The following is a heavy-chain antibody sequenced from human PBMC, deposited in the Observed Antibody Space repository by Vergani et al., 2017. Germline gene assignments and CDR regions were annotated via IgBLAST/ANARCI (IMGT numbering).Heavy chain of an antibody. CDR1: GFTFSSYA. D-gene: IGHD3-3*01. CDR3: AKVAYDFWSGYPDY. V-gene: IGHV3-30*07. Sequence: QVQLVESGGGVVQPGRSLRLSCAASGFTFSSYAMHWVRQAPGKGLEWVAVISYDGSNKYYADSVKGRFTISRDNSKNTLYLQMNSLRAEDTAVYYCAKVAYDFWSGYPDYWGQGTLVTVSS. J-gene: IGHJ4*02. CDR2: ISYDGSNK.